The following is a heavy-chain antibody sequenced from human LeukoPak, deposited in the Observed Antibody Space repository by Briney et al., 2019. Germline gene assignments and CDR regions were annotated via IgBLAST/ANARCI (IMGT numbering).Heavy chain of an antibody. J-gene: IGHJ3*02. V-gene: IGHV4-30-4*01. CDR3: ARQGYIVVVPAAIEAGPPDAFDI. Sequence: SETLSLTCTVSGGSIGSGDYYWSWIRQSPEKGLEWIGYIYFSGSTYYNPSLKSRVSMSLDTSKNQFSLRLSSVTAADTAVYYCARQGYIVVVPAAIEAGPPDAFDIWGQGTMVTVSS. D-gene: IGHD2-2*01. CDR1: GGSIGSGDYY. CDR2: IYFSGST.